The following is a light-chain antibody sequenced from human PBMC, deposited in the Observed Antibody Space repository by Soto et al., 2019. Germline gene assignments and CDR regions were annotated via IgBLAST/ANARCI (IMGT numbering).Light chain of an antibody. J-gene: IGLJ2*01. CDR3: SSYTSSSTYVV. CDR2: DVS. CDR1: SSDVGGYNY. Sequence: QAVVTQPASVSGSPGQSITISCTGTSSDVGGYNYVSWYQQHPGKAPKLMIYDVSNRPSGVSNRFSGSKSGNTASLTISGLQAEDKADYYCSSYTSSSTYVVFGGGTKLTVL. V-gene: IGLV2-14*01.